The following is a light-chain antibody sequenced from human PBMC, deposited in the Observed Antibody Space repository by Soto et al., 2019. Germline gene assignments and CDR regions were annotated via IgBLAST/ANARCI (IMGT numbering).Light chain of an antibody. J-gene: IGLJ2*01. Sequence: SYELTQPPSVSVSPGQTASITCSGDKLGNKYACWYQQKPGQSPVLVIYQDKKRPSGIPERFSGSNSGNTATLTISGTQAMDEADYYCQAWDRSIVVFGGGTKLTVL. V-gene: IGLV3-1*01. CDR1: KLGNKY. CDR3: QAWDRSIVV. CDR2: QDK.